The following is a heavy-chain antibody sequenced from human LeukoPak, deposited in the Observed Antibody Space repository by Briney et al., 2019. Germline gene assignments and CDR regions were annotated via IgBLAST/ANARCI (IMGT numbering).Heavy chain of an antibody. V-gene: IGHV3-21*01. CDR2: ISSSSSYI. D-gene: IGHD2-15*01. CDR1: AFSLSAYN. Sequence: GGSLRLSCAASAFSLSAYNMNWVRQAPGKGLEWVSSISSSSSYIYYADSVKGRFTISRDNAKNSLYLQMNSLRAEDTAVYYCARGEWDYAPSPVAERRFAFWDQGTLVTVSS. J-gene: IGHJ4*02. CDR3: ARGEWDYAPSPVAERRFAF.